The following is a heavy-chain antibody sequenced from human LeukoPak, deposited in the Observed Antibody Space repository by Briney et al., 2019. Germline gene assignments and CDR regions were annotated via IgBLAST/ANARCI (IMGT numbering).Heavy chain of an antibody. D-gene: IGHD3-22*01. J-gene: IGHJ4*02. Sequence: PGRSLRLSCAASGFTFSSYGMHWVRQAPGKGLEWVSGISGDGASTHYADSVKGRFTISRDNAKNTLFLQMNSLRAEDTAVYYCARGSYYDSGGYYPTPLFDYWGQGSLVTVSS. CDR3: ARGSYYDSGGYYPTPLFDY. CDR2: ISGDGAST. CDR1: GFTFSSYG. V-gene: IGHV3-74*01.